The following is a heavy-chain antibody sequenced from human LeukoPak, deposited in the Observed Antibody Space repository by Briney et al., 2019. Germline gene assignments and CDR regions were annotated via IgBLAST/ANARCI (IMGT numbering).Heavy chain of an antibody. J-gene: IGHJ2*01. CDR3: ARGGTVTTAPYFDL. Sequence: SQTLSLTCAVSGGSISSGGYSWSWIRQPPGKGLEWIGYIHHSGSTYYNPSLKSRVTISVDRSKNQFSLKLSSVTAADTAVYYCARGGTVTTAPYFDLWGRGTLVTVSS. V-gene: IGHV4-30-2*01. CDR1: GGSISSGGYS. CDR2: IHHSGST. D-gene: IGHD4-17*01.